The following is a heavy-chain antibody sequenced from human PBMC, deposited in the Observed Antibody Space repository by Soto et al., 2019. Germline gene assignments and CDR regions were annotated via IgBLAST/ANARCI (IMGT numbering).Heavy chain of an antibody. CDR2: IIPIFGTA. V-gene: IGHV1-69*01. Sequence: QVQLVQSGAEVKKPGSSVKVSCKASGGTFSSYAISWVRQAPGQGLEWMGGIIPIFGTANYAQKFQGRVTITADEATSTAYMELSSLRSEDTAVYYCARGRQGYYDSSGFPVRWGQGTLVTVSS. D-gene: IGHD3-22*01. J-gene: IGHJ4*02. CDR3: ARGRQGYYDSSGFPVR. CDR1: GGTFSSYA.